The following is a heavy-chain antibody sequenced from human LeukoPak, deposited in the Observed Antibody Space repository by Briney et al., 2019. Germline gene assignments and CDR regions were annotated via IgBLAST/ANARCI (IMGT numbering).Heavy chain of an antibody. CDR3: AKGPRRDYESGGLYYDQ. Sequence: GGSLRLSCAASAFTLSTYAMSWVRQAPGKGLEWVSGISAGKGNTYYADSVKGRFTISRDNSKNTLHLQMNSLTAEDTSLYFCAKGPRRDYESGGLYYDQWGRGVQVTVPS. D-gene: IGHD3-22*01. CDR1: AFTLSTYA. J-gene: IGHJ4*02. CDR2: ISAGKGNT. V-gene: IGHV3-23*01.